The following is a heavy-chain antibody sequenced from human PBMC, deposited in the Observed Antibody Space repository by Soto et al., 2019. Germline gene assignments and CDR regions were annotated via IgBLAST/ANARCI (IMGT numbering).Heavy chain of an antibody. CDR3: GSGDLPNDYSMAIYYYDYYGMDV. CDR2: IIPIFGTA. V-gene: IGHV1-69*01. D-gene: IGHD4-4*01. J-gene: IGHJ6*02. CDR1: GGTFSSYA. Sequence: QVQLVQSGAEVKKPGSSVKVSCKASGGTFSSYAISWVRQAPGQGLEWMGGIIPIFGTANNAQKFQGRGPITADESTSTVYMELSSVRSEDTAVYYCGSGDLPNDYSMAIYYYDYYGMDVWGQGTTVTVSS.